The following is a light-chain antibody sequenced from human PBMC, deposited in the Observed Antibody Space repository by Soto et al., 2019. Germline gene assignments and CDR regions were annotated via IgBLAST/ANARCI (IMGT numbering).Light chain of an antibody. Sequence: EKVMTQSPATLSMSPGERATLSCRASQSVSSFLAWYQQKPGQAPRLLIYGASTSATGIPARFSGSGSGTEFTLTISSLQSEDFAVYYCQQYSNWPSWTFGQGTKVEVK. V-gene: IGKV3-15*01. CDR1: QSVSSF. CDR3: QQYSNWPSWT. CDR2: GAS. J-gene: IGKJ1*01.